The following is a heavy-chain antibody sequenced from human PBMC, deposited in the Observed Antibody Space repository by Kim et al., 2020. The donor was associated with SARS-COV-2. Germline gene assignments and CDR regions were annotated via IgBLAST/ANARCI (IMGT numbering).Heavy chain of an antibody. CDR2: IYYSGST. CDR1: GGSISSGGYY. D-gene: IGHD3-22*01. J-gene: IGHJ4*02. Sequence: SENLSLTCTVSGGSISSGGYYWSWIRQHPGKGLEWIGYIYYSGSTYYNPSLKSRVTISVDTSKNQFSLKLSSVTAADTAVYYCARGPTAYYYDSSGYYYFTYWGQGTLVTVSS. V-gene: IGHV4-31*03. CDR3: ARGPTAYYYDSSGYYYFTY.